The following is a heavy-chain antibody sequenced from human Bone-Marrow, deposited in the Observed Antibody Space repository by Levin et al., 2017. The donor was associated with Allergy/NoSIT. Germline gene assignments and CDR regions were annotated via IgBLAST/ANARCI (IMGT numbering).Heavy chain of an antibody. V-gene: IGHV3-7*01. CDR2: IKEDGSEK. Sequence: HPGESLKISCAASGFTFSNSWMSWVRQTPGKGLEWVANIKEDGSEKYYVDSVKGRFTISRDNAKTSLYVQMNSLRAEDTAVYYCARDQFRRATIGARWFDPWGQGTLVIVSS. D-gene: IGHD5-24*01. CDR3: ARDQFRRATIGARWFDP. J-gene: IGHJ5*02. CDR1: GFTFSNSW.